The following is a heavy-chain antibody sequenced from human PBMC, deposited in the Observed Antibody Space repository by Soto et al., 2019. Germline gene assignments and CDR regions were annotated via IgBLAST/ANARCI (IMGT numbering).Heavy chain of an antibody. CDR1: GFTFTRYS. V-gene: IGHV3-21*06. J-gene: IGHJ4*02. CDR3: ARESEDLTSNFDY. Sequence: GGSLRLSCAASGFTFTRYSMNWVRQAPGKGLEWVSSISSTTNYIYYGDSMKGRFTISRDNAKNSLYVEMNSLRAEDTAVYYCARESEDLTSNFDYWGQGTLVTVSS. CDR2: ISSTTNYI.